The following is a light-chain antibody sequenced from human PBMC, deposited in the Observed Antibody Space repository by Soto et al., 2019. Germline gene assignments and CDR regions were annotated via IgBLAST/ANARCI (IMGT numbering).Light chain of an antibody. CDR3: QVWDSSSDHYV. Sequence: SYELTQPPSVSVAPGKTVSITCGGNNIGSKSLHWYQQKPGQAPMLVIYYDSDRPSGIPERFSGSNSGNTATLTISRVEAGDEADYYCQVWDSSSDHYVFGTGTKLTVL. V-gene: IGLV3-21*04. J-gene: IGLJ1*01. CDR1: NIGSKS. CDR2: YDS.